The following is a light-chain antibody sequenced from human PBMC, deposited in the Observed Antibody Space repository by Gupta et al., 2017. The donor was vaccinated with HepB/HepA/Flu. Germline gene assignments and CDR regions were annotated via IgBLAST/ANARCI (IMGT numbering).Light chain of an antibody. V-gene: IGLV2-18*02. CDR1: SSDIGSYTR. Sequence: QSVLTQPPSVSGSPGQSVTISCTGTSSDIGSYTRVSWYQQSPGTAPKLIIYEVDNRPSGVPDRVSGSKSGKKASLNISGLQTEDEADDDCSSYTTSNTDVFGIGTKVTVL. J-gene: IGLJ1*01. CDR2: EVD. CDR3: SSYTTSNTDV.